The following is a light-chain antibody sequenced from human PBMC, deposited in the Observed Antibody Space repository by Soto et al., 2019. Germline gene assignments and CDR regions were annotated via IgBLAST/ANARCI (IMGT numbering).Light chain of an antibody. Sequence: DIQMTQSPSSVSASVGDRVTITCRASQGTGNWLAWYQQKPGKAPKLLIYAASSLQSGVTSRFSGSGSGTDFTLTISNLPPEDFATYHCQQANSVPFTFGPGTTVDFK. V-gene: IGKV1-12*02. CDR3: QQANSVPFT. CDR2: AAS. J-gene: IGKJ3*01. CDR1: QGTGNW.